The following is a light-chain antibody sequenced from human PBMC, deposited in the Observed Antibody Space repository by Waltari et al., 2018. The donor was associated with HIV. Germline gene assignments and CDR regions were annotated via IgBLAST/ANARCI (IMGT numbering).Light chain of an antibody. CDR1: QSVSSY. CDR2: EAS. Sequence: EIVLTQSPATLSLSPGERATLSCRASQSVSSYLAWYQQKPDQAPRLLIYEASNRATGIPARFSGSGSGTDFTLTISSLEPEDVAVYYCQQRSNWPPTFGGGTKVEIK. V-gene: IGKV3-11*01. CDR3: QQRSNWPPT. J-gene: IGKJ4*01.